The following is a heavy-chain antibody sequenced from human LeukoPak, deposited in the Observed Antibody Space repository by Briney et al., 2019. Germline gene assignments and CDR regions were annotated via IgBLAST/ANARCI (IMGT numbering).Heavy chain of an antibody. D-gene: IGHD6-13*01. Sequence: ASVKVSCKASGGTFSSYAISWVRQAPGQGLEWMGGIIPIFGTANYAQKFQGRVTITADESTSTAYMELSSLRSEDTAVYYCARDHIPAKIAAAGTDWFDPWGQGTLVTVSS. CDR2: IIPIFGTA. J-gene: IGHJ5*02. V-gene: IGHV1-69*13. CDR3: ARDHIPAKIAAAGTDWFDP. CDR1: GGTFSSYA.